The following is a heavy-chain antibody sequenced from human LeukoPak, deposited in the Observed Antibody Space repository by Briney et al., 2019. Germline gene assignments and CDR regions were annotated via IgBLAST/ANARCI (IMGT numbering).Heavy chain of an antibody. V-gene: IGHV1-18*01. D-gene: IGHD6-13*01. J-gene: IGHJ5*02. CDR3: ARERSFGIAAAVSWFDP. CDR2: IRAYNGNT. CDR1: GYTFTSYG. Sequence: GASVKVSCKASGYTFTSYGISWVRQAPGQGLEWMGWIRAYNGNTNYAQKLQGRVTMTTDTSTSTAYMELRSLRSDDTAVYYCARERSFGIAAAVSWFDPWGQGTLVTVSS.